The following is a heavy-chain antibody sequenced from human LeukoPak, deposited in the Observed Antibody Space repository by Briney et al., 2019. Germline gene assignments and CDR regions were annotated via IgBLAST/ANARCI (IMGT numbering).Heavy chain of an antibody. D-gene: IGHD6-6*01. CDR2: IIPIFGTA. V-gene: IGHV1-69*13. CDR3: ASSIAARHGYPYWYFDL. J-gene: IGHJ2*01. Sequence: GASVKVSCKVSGYTLTELSMHWVRQAPGQGLEWMGGIIPIFGTANYAQKFQGRVTITADESTSTAYMELSSLRSEDTAVYYCASSIAARHGYPYWYFDLWGRGTLVTVSS. CDR1: GYTLTELS.